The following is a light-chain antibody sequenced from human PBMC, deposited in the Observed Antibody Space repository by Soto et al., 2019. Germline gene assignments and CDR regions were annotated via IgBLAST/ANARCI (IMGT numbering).Light chain of an antibody. V-gene: IGKV1-39*01. CDR2: SGS. CDR3: QQSYSSPLT. J-gene: IGKJ2*01. CDR1: QPISTY. Sequence: DIQMTQSPSSLSASVGDRVTITCRSSQPISTYLNWYQQKAGRGPKLLIFSGSSLKRGVPSRFTGSGSGTDFTLTISSLQAEDVATYYYQQSYSSPLTFGQGTRLE.